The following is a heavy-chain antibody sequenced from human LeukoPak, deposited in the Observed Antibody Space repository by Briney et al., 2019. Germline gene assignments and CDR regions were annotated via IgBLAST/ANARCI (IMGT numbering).Heavy chain of an antibody. Sequence: GSLRLSCVASGFTFDTYSMNWVRQAPGKGLEWVSSITGRSSSIYYTDSVKGRFTISRDNAQNSLYLQMNSLRVEDTAVYYCARGDNNFDWFDPWGQGTLVTVSS. CDR1: GFTFDTYS. CDR2: ITGRSSSI. D-gene: IGHD4-11*01. J-gene: IGHJ5*02. V-gene: IGHV3-21*01. CDR3: ARGDNNFDWFDP.